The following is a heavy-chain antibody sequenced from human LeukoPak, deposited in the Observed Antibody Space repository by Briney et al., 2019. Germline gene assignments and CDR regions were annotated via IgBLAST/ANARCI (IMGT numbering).Heavy chain of an antibody. D-gene: IGHD3/OR15-3a*01. J-gene: IGHJ3*01. Sequence: ASVKVSCKASGYTFTSYGINCVRQAPGQGPERMGRISPYIGNGKYVEKFQGRVTFTTDTSMSTAYMELRSLRSDDTAVYFCARVRTSGHDAFDVWGQGTMVTVSS. CDR2: ISPYIGNG. CDR3: ARVRTSGHDAFDV. CDR1: GYTFTSYG. V-gene: IGHV1-18*01.